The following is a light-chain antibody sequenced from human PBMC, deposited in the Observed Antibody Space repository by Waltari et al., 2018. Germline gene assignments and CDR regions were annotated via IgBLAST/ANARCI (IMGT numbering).Light chain of an antibody. CDR3: QQYNIWPWA. V-gene: IGKV3-15*01. J-gene: IGKJ1*01. CDR2: GAS. CDR1: QSVVTS. Sequence: EIGMTQSPATLSVSPGERATFSARTSQSVVTSLAWYKQKPGQAPRLLISGASTKATGFPARFSGSVSGTEFTLTISCLQSEDFTVYYCQQYNIWPWAFGQGTKVEI.